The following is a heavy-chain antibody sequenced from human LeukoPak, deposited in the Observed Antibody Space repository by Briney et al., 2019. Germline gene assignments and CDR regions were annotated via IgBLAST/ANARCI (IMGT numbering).Heavy chain of an antibody. CDR2: IIPILGIA. CDR1: GGTFSSYA. D-gene: IGHD1-7*01. CDR3: ARDHGITGTTDYFDY. J-gene: IGHJ4*02. V-gene: IGHV1-69*04. Sequence: GASVKVSCKASGGTFSSYAISWVRQAPGQGLGWMGRIIPILGIANYAQKFQGRVTITADKSTSTAYMELSSLRSEDTAVYYCARDHGITGTTDYFDYWGQGTLVTVSS.